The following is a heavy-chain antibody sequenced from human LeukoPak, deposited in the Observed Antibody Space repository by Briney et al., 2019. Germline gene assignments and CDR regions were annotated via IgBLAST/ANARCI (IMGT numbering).Heavy chain of an antibody. Sequence: PGGPLRLSCAASGFTFSSYSMNWVRQAPGKGLVWVSSISSSSSYIYYADSVKGRFTISRDNAKNSLYLQMNSLRAEDTAVYYCARDNPIAAADDYWGQGTLVTVSS. V-gene: IGHV3-21*01. D-gene: IGHD6-13*01. CDR3: ARDNPIAAADDY. CDR1: GFTFSSYS. CDR2: ISSSSSYI. J-gene: IGHJ4*02.